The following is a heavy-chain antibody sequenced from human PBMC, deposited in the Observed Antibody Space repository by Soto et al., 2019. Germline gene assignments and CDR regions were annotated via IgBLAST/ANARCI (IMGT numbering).Heavy chain of an antibody. D-gene: IGHD3-10*01. CDR1: GYTFTSYD. CDR2: MNPNSGNT. CDR3: ARGINYYDSGDDAFDI. J-gene: IGHJ3*02. Sequence: QVQLVQSGAEVKKPGASVKVSCKASGYTFTSYDINWVRQATGQGLEWMGWMNPNSGNTGYAQKLQGRVTMTRNTSINTAYMDLSSLRSEDTAVYYCARGINYYDSGDDAFDIWGQGTMVTVSS. V-gene: IGHV1-8*01.